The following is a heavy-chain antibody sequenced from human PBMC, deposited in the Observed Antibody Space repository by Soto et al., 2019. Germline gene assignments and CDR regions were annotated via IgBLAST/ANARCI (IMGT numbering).Heavy chain of an antibody. V-gene: IGHV3-15*07. Sequence: EVQLVESGGGLVKPGGSLRLSCAASGFTFSNAWMNWVRQAPGKGLEWVGRIKSKTDGGTTDYAAPVKGRFTISRDDSKTKLYLQMNRLKTEDTAVYYCTTDLPDIVVVVAATLTDYYGMDVWGQGTTVTVSS. CDR1: GFTFSNAW. CDR2: IKSKTDGGTT. CDR3: TTDLPDIVVVVAATLTDYYGMDV. J-gene: IGHJ6*02. D-gene: IGHD2-15*01.